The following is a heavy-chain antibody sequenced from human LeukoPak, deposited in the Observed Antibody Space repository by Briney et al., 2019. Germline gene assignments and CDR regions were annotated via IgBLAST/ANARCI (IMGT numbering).Heavy chain of an antibody. CDR1: GGSMSSYY. V-gene: IGHV4-59*08. D-gene: IGHD5-24*01. Sequence: SETLSLTCTVSGGSMSSYYWSWIRQPPGGGLEWIGYIYYSGSTKYNPSLKSRVTISVDTSKNQFSLKLSSVTAADTAVYYCARGARAGYNLEPFDYWGEGTLVTVSS. CDR2: IYYSGST. CDR3: ARGARAGYNLEPFDY. J-gene: IGHJ4*02.